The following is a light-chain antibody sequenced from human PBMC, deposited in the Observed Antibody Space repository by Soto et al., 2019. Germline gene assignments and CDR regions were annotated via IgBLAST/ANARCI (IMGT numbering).Light chain of an antibody. CDR1: ASSIAARYD. J-gene: IGLJ3*02. CDR2: GNN. Sequence: QSVLTQPHSVSGAPGQRVTISCTGTASSIAARYDVHWYQQIPGKAPKLLIYGNNNRPSGVPDRFSASKSGISASLAITGLQADDEADYYCQSYDNSLNEWVFGGGTKLTV. V-gene: IGLV1-40*01. CDR3: QSYDNSLNEWV.